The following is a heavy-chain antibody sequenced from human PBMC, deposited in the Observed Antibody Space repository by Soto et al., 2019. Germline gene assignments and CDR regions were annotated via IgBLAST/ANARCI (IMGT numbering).Heavy chain of an antibody. Sequence: QVQLQESGPGLVKPSETLSLTCTVSGGSISSYYWSWIRQPPGKGLEWIGYIYYSGSTNYNPSLKSRVTLSVDTSKNQFSLKLSSVTAADTAVYYCARDSPRGYYFDYWGQGTLVTVSS. V-gene: IGHV4-59*01. CDR3: ARDSPRGYYFDY. J-gene: IGHJ4*02. CDR2: IYYSGST. CDR1: GGSISSYY. D-gene: IGHD3-10*01.